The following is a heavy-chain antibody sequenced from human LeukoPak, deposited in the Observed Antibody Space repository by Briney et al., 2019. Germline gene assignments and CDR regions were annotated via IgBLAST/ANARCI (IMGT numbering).Heavy chain of an antibody. V-gene: IGHV3-30*02. CDR1: GFTFSSYG. Sequence: GGSLRLSCAASGFTFSSYGMHWVRQAPGKGLEWVAFIRYDGSNKYYADSVKGRFTISRDNSKNTLYLQMNSLRAEDTAVYYCAKAATMIVVVGGPGYWGQGTLVTVSS. D-gene: IGHD3-22*01. CDR3: AKAATMIVVVGGPGY. J-gene: IGHJ4*02. CDR2: IRYDGSNK.